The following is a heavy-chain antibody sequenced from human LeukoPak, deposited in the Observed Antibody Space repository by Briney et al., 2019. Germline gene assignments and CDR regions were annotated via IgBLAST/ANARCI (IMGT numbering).Heavy chain of an antibody. CDR1: GFTFSSYT. D-gene: IGHD2-2*01. V-gene: IGHV3-23*01. Sequence: GGSLRLSCAASGFTFSSYTMSWVRQAPGKGLEWVSGVSGSGGSTHYADSVKGRFTISRDNSKNTLYLQMNSLRAEDTAVYYCAASLPNIVVVPATKGPFGYWGQGTLSPSPQ. CDR2: VSGSGGST. CDR3: AASLPNIVVVPATKGPFGY. J-gene: IGHJ4*02.